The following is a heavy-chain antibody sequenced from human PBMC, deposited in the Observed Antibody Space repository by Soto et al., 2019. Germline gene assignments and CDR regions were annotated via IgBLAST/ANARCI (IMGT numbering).Heavy chain of an antibody. D-gene: IGHD6-19*01. CDR1: GGTFSSYT. CDR3: ARLSAQQWLVPPDAFDI. Sequence: QVQLVQSGAEVKKPGSSVKVSCKASGGTFSSYTISWVRQAPGQGLEWMGRIIPILGIANYAQKFQDRVTITADKSTSTAYMELSSLRSEDTAVYYCARLSAQQWLVPPDAFDIWGQGTMVTVSS. CDR2: IIPILGIA. J-gene: IGHJ3*02. V-gene: IGHV1-69*02.